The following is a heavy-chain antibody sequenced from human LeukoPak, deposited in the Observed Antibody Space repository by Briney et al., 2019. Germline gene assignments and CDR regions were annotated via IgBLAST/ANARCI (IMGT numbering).Heavy chain of an antibody. Sequence: SETLSLTCTVSGGSISSSSYYWSWIRQPPGKGLEWIGYIYYSGSTKYDPSLKSRVTISVDTSKNQFSLKLSSVTAADTAVYYCARHFFVGAEDAFDIWGQGTMVTVSS. V-gene: IGHV4-61*05. CDR2: IYYSGST. J-gene: IGHJ3*02. CDR3: ARHFFVGAEDAFDI. CDR1: GGSISSSSYY. D-gene: IGHD2/OR15-2a*01.